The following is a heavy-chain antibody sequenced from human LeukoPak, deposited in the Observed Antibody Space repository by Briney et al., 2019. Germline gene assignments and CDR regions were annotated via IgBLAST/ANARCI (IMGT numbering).Heavy chain of an antibody. D-gene: IGHD1-26*01. CDR2: ISYDGSNK. V-gene: IGHV3-30*18. CDR3: AKESGSYLDY. CDR1: GFTFSSYG. J-gene: IGHJ4*02. Sequence: GGSLRLSCAASGFTFSSYGMHWVRQAPGKGLEWVAVISYDGSNKYYADSVKGRFTISIDNSKNTLYLQMNSLRAEDTAVYYCAKESGSYLDYWGQGTLVTVSS.